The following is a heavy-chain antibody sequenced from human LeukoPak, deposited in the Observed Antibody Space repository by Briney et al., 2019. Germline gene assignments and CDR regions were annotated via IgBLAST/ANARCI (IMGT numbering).Heavy chain of an antibody. Sequence: PGESLKISCKGSGYSFISYWIGWVRQMPGKGLEWMGIIYPGDSDTRYSPSFQGQVTFSADKSISTVYLQWSSLKASDTAMYYCARARGFCSNGVCGDNWLDPWGQGTLVTVSS. V-gene: IGHV5-51*01. CDR1: GYSFISYW. CDR2: IYPGDSDT. D-gene: IGHD2-8*01. CDR3: ARARGFCSNGVCGDNWLDP. J-gene: IGHJ5*02.